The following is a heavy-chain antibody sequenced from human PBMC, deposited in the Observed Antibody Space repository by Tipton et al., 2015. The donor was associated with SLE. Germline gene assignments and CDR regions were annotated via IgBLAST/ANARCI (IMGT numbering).Heavy chain of an antibody. CDR2: IYTSGST. CDR3: ARSRVAGPIDY. Sequence: TLSLTCTVSGGSISSGSYYWSWIRQPAGKGLEWIGYIYTSGSTNYNPPLKSRVTISVDTSKNQFSLKLSSVTAADTAVYYCARSRVAGPIDYWGQGTMVTVSS. D-gene: IGHD6-19*01. J-gene: IGHJ3*01. CDR1: GGSISSGSYY. V-gene: IGHV4-61*09.